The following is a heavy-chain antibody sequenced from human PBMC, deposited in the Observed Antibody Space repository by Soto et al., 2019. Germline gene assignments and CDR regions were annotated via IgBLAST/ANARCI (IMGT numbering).Heavy chain of an antibody. V-gene: IGHV3-7*03. Sequence: PVGSLRLSCAASGFTFSVYYMTWVRQAPGKGLEWVASIKNDGSEQYYVDSVKGRFTISRDNAKNSVYLQMNSLRAGDTALYYCSRENWFQDYWGQGTLVTVSS. J-gene: IGHJ4*02. D-gene: IGHD3-10*01. CDR2: IKNDGSEQ. CDR1: GFTFSVYY. CDR3: SRENWFQDY.